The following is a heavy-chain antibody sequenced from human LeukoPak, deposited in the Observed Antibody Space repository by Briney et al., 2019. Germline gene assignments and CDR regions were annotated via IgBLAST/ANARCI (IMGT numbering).Heavy chain of an antibody. CDR1: GGSISSGGYY. Sequence: SETLSLTCTVSGGSISSGGYYWSWIRQHPGKGLEWIGYIYYSGSTYYNPSLKSRVTISVDTSKNQFSLKLSSVTAADTAVYDCASFGYSSSWSRHDYWGQGTLVTVSS. D-gene: IGHD6-13*01. CDR3: ASFGYSSSWSRHDY. J-gene: IGHJ4*02. CDR2: IYYSGST. V-gene: IGHV4-31*03.